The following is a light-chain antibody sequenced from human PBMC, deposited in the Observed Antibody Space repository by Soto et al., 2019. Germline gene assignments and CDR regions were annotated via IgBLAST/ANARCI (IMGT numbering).Light chain of an antibody. CDR1: QSVSSN. CDR3: QQYKNWPRT. J-gene: IGKJ1*01. CDR2: GAS. V-gene: IGKV3-15*01. Sequence: EIVMTQSPATLSVSPGERATLSCRASQSVSSNLAWYQQKPGQAPRLLIYGASTRATGIPARFSGSRSGTEFTLTISSLQSEDFAVYYCQQYKNWPRTFGQGTKVDIK.